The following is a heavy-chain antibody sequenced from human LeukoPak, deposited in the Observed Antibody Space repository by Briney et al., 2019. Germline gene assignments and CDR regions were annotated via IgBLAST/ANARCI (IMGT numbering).Heavy chain of an antibody. V-gene: IGHV3-23*01. CDR2: ISAGADVI. CDR1: GFSFRDYP. Sequence: PGGSLRLSCEAAGFSFRDYPMGWVRRASGKRLEWVSGISAGADVIFYADPVKGRFTISRDNSKNTLYLQMNSLRAEDTAVYYCASSNTVTTLDGCYWGQGTLVTVSS. D-gene: IGHD4-11*01. J-gene: IGHJ4*02. CDR3: ASSNTVTTLDGCY.